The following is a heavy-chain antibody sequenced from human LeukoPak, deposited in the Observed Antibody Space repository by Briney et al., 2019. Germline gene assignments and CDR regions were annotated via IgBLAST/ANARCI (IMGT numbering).Heavy chain of an antibody. CDR3: ARVGDSSGYYYEPQEEFDY. Sequence: RPGGSLRLSCAASGFTFSSYSMNWVRQAPGKGLEWVSSISSSSSYIYYADSVKGRFTISRDNAKNSLYLQMNSLRAEDTAMYYCARVGDSSGYYYEPQEEFDYWGQGTLVTVSS. J-gene: IGHJ4*02. CDR1: GFTFSSYS. V-gene: IGHV3-21*01. CDR2: ISSSSSYI. D-gene: IGHD3-22*01.